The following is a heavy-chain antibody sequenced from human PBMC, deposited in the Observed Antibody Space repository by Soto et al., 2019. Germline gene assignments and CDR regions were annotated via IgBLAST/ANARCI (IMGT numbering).Heavy chain of an antibody. D-gene: IGHD6-13*01. CDR1: GFTFDDYA. CDR3: ARPRFEQQLAPLLDY. Sequence: VQLVESGGGLVQPGRSLRLSCAASGFTFDDYAMHWVRQAPGKGLEWVAVISYDGSNKYYADSVKGRFTISRDNSKNTLYLQMNSLRAEDTAVYYCARPRFEQQLAPLLDYWGQGTLVTVSS. CDR2: ISYDGSNK. V-gene: IGHV3-30-3*01. J-gene: IGHJ4*02.